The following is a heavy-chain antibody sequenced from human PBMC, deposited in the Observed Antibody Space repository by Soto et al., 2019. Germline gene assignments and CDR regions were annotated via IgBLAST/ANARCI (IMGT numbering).Heavy chain of an antibody. CDR3: SRDRTHNWFDP. CDR1: GFTISNYW. D-gene: IGHD1-1*01. CDR2: IDSYGGYT. Sequence: EGQLVESGGGLVQPGGSLSLSCAASGFTISNYWMHWVRQSPGKGLVWVAGIDSYGGYTRYADSVRGRFTISRDNGKNSLYLQMNSLRHEDTAVYYCSRDRTHNWFDPWGQGALVTVST. V-gene: IGHV3-74*01. J-gene: IGHJ5*02.